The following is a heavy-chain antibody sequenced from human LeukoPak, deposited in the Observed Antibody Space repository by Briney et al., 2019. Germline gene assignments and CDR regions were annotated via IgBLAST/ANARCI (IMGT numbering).Heavy chain of an antibody. CDR2: ISGDGRNI. Sequence: PGGSLRLSCVASGFTFSSYWMHWVRQDPRKGLVWVSRISGDGRNINYADSVRGRFTISRDNAKNTLYLQMNTLRVEDTAVYYCTRDLMDYDVSTGLHHYYMDVWGQRTTVTVSS. J-gene: IGHJ6*02. CDR3: TRDLMDYDVSTGLHHYYMDV. CDR1: GFTFSSYW. V-gene: IGHV3-74*01. D-gene: IGHD3-9*01.